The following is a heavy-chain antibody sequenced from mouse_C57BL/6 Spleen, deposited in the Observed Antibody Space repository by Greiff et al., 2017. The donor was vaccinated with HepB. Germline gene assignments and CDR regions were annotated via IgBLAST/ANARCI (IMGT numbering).Heavy chain of an antibody. D-gene: IGHD1-1*01. CDR1: GYSITSGYY. CDR3: ARGTTVVGYFDY. Sequence: DVKLVESGPGLVKPSQSLSLTCSVTGYSITSGYYWNWIRQFPGNKLEWMGYISYDGSNNYNPSLKNRISITRDTSKNQFFLKLNSVTTEDTATYYCARGTTVVGYFDYWGQGTTLTVSS. V-gene: IGHV3-6*01. J-gene: IGHJ2*01. CDR2: ISYDGSN.